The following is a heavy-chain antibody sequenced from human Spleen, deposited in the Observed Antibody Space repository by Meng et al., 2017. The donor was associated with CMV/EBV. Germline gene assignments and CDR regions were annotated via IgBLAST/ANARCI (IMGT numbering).Heavy chain of an antibody. CDR3: ARGNEYWSGYYEYFQY. CDR1: SSGYH. CDR2: IYYNEST. Sequence: SSGYHRSWIRQSPGKGLEWIGYIYYNESTKRITRYSPSLQSRVTVSVDTSKNQFSLNLRSLTAADTAVYYCARGNEYWSGYYEYFQYWGQGTLVTVSS. D-gene: IGHD3-3*01. V-gene: IGHV4-59*01. J-gene: IGHJ1*01.